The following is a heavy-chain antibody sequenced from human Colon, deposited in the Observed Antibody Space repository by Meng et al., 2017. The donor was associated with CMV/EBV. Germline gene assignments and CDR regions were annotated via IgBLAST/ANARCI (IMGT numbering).Heavy chain of an antibody. V-gene: IGHV3-48*04. CDR3: ARGWSHIGGWFDA. D-gene: IGHD1-26*01. CDR2: ISSSSSTI. J-gene: IGHJ5*02. CDR1: GFTFSSYS. Sequence: GESLKISCAASGFTFSSYSMNWVRQAPGKGLEWVSYISSSSSTIYYADSVKGRFTISRDNAKNSLYLQMNSLRAEDTAVYYCARGWSHIGGWFDAWGQGTLVTVSS.